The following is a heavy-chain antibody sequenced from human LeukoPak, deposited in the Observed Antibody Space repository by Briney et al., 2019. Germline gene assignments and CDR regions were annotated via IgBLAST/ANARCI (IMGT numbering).Heavy chain of an antibody. CDR2: ISSNSETK. V-gene: IGHV3-48*02. Sequence: GGSLRLSCAASGFTFSSFGFNWVRQIPGKGLQWVSYISSNSETKFYADSVKGRFTISRDNAKNSLYLQMNSLRDEDTAVYYCVRGIGDDYWGQGTLVTVSS. CDR1: GFTFSSFG. J-gene: IGHJ4*02. D-gene: IGHD3-10*01. CDR3: VRGIGDDY.